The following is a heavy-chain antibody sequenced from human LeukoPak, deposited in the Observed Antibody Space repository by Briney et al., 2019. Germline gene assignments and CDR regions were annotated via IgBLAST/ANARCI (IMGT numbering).Heavy chain of an antibody. CDR3: XXXIHGYSYGD. D-gene: IGHD5-18*01. V-gene: IGHV3-21*01. J-gene: IGHJ4*02. CDR2: ISSSSSYI. Sequence: GGSLRLSCAASGFTFSSYSMNWVRQAPGKGLEWVSSISSSSSYIYYADSVKGRFTISRDNAKNSLYLQMNSLRAEDTAVYYCXXXIHGYSYGDWGQGTLVTVSS. CDR1: GFTFSSYS.